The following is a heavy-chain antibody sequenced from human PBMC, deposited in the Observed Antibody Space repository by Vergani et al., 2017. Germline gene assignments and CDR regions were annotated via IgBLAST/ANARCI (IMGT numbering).Heavy chain of an antibody. Sequence: VQLVESGGGVVQPGRSLRLSCAASGFTFSSYAMHWVRQAPGKGLEWVSAISGSGGSTYYADSVKGRFTISRDNSKNTLYLQMNSLRAEDTAVYYCAKDGYSNYYYYGMDVWGQGTTVTVSS. CDR1: GFTFSSYA. V-gene: IGHV3-23*04. CDR2: ISGSGGST. CDR3: AKDGYSNYYYYGMDV. D-gene: IGHD4-11*01. J-gene: IGHJ6*02.